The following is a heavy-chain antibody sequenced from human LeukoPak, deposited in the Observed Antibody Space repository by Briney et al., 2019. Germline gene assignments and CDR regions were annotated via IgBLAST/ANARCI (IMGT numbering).Heavy chain of an antibody. Sequence: GASVKVSCTASGYTFTSYGISWVRQAPGQGLEWMGWISAYNGNTNYAQKLQGRVTMTTDTSTSTAYMELRSLRSDDTAVYYCAREALLLSGYAFDYWGQGTLVTVSS. J-gene: IGHJ4*02. CDR3: AREALLLSGYAFDY. CDR2: ISAYNGNT. D-gene: IGHD3-22*01. V-gene: IGHV1-18*01. CDR1: GYTFTSYG.